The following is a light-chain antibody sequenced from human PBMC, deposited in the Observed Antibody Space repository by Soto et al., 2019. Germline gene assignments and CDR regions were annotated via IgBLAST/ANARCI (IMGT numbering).Light chain of an antibody. CDR1: QSLVHSTGNTY. J-gene: IGKJ2*01. CDR2: QVS. Sequence: DVALTQSPLSLPVTLGQPASISCRSSQSLVHSTGNTYLHWFQQRPGQSPRRLIYQVSNRDSGVPDRFSGSGAGTDFTLKISSVEAEDVAVYYCMRGDGYIFGPGTKLEIK. CDR3: MRGDGYI. V-gene: IGKV2-30*02.